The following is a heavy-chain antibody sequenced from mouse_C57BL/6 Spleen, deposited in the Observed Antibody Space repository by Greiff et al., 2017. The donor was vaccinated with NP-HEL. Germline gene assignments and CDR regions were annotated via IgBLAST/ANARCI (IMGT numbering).Heavy chain of an antibody. Sequence: VKLMESGPGLVQPSQSLSITCTVSGFSFTSYGVHWVRQSPGKGLEWLGVIWRGGSTDYNAAFMSRLSITKDNSKSQVFFKMNSLQADDTAIYYCAKGGTGEGWFAYWGQGTLVTVSA. D-gene: IGHD4-1*01. J-gene: IGHJ3*01. CDR3: AKGGTGEGWFAY. V-gene: IGHV2-5*01. CDR2: IWRGGST. CDR1: GFSFTSYG.